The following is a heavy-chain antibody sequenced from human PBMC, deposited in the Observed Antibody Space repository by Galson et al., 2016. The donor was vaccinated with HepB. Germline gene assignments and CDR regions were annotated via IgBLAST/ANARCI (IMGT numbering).Heavy chain of an antibody. CDR1: GFTFSSYG. CDR3: AKDPTTGIVGATPPDY. J-gene: IGHJ4*02. CDR2: TSFDGSGN. Sequence: SLRLSCAASGFTFSSYGMQWVRQAPGKGLESVAATSFDGSGNHYADSVKGRFTISRDNYEDTLYLQMNSLRADDTAVYYCAKDPTTGIVGATPPDYWGQVTLVTVSS. D-gene: IGHD1-26*01. V-gene: IGHV3-30*18.